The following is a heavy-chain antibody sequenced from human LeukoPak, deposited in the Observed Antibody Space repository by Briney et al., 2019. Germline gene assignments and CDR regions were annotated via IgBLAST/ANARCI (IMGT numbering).Heavy chain of an antibody. V-gene: IGHV3-74*01. CDR1: GFTFSSYW. J-gene: IGHJ4*02. CDR2: ISGDGSTT. CDR3: ARGTYYGSFDL. Sequence: GGSLRLSCAASGFTFSSYWMHWVRQAPGKGLVWVSRISGDGSTTSYAVSVKGRFTISRDNAKSTLHLQMNSLRVEDTSVYYCARGTYYGSFDLWGQGTLVTVSS. D-gene: IGHD4-17*01.